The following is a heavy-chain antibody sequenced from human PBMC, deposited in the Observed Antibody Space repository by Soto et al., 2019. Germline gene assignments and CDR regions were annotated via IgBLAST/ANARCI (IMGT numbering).Heavy chain of an antibody. CDR1: GYTFTSYY. CDR3: TREGVYPYSDI. J-gene: IGHJ3*02. V-gene: IGHV1-46*01. CDR2: INPSGGST. D-gene: IGHD2-21*01. Sequence: ASVKVSCKASGYTFTSYYMPWVRQAPGQGPEWMGIINPSGGSTSYAQKFQGRVTMTRDTSTSTVYMELSSLRSEDTAVYYCTREGVYPYSDIWGQGTMVTVSS.